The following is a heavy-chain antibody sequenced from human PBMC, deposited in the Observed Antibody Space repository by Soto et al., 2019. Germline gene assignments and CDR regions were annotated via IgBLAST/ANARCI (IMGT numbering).Heavy chain of an antibody. CDR2: IKQDGSEK. CDR1: GFTFSSYW. J-gene: IGHJ4*02. D-gene: IGHD2-15*01. CDR3: ARLLPGGGYPHDYFDY. Sequence: EVQLVESGGGLVQPGGSLRLSCADSGFTFSSYWMSWVRQAPGQGLEWVADIKQDGSEKYYVDSVKGRFTISRDNAKNSLSLQMNSLRADDTAVYYCARLLPGGGYPHDYFDYWGQRTLVTFSS. V-gene: IGHV3-7*01.